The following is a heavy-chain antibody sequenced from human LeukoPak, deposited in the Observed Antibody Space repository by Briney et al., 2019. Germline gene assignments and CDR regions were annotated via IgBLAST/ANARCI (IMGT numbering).Heavy chain of an antibody. J-gene: IGHJ4*02. CDR1: GFTFTDYA. CDR2: TMRTTDGSA. CDR3: TRAGFDSSWYFPY. Sequence: PGGSLRLSCATSGFTFTDYALTWVRQAPGKGPEWVSTTMRTTDGSAYYADSVKGRFTISRDNSKNTLYLQMNSLRAEDTAIYYCTRAGFDSSWYFPYWGQGALVTVAS. D-gene: IGHD6-13*01. V-gene: IGHV3-23*01.